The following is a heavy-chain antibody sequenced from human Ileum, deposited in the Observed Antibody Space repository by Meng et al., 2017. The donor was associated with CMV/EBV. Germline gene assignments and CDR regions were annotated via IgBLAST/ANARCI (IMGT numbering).Heavy chain of an antibody. V-gene: IGHV4-34*02. CDR1: GEPLNGFF. Sequence: QAQLQQWGAGLLKPSETLSLTFAVAGEPLNGFFCSWIRQPPGRGLEWIGEVNNRGRTNYNPSLKSRLTISIDTSKRQLSLMVTSVTAADSAIYYCASGRLQFTPSALQHWGPGTLVTVSS. CDR3: ASGRLQFTPSALQH. CDR2: VNNRGRT. D-gene: IGHD5-24*01. J-gene: IGHJ1*01.